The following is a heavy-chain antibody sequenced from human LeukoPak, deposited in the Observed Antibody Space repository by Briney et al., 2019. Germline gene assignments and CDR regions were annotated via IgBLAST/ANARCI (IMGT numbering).Heavy chain of an antibody. CDR1: GFTFSRFG. CDR3: AKPRIIGLGWAQFDY. CDR2: FDGNADGT. Sequence: PGGSLRLSCVTSGFTFSRFGMTWVRQPPGKGLEWVASFDGNADGTYYADSVKGRCTISRDNSTNTLYLQMNSLRAEDTAIYYCAKPRIIGLGWAQFDYWGQGSLVTVSS. D-gene: IGHD2-15*01. J-gene: IGHJ4*02. V-gene: IGHV3-23*01.